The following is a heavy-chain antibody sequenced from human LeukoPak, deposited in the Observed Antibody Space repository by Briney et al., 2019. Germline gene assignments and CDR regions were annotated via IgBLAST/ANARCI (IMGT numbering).Heavy chain of an antibody. D-gene: IGHD5-18*01. Sequence: GGSLRLSCAASGFTSSGYEMNWVRQAPGKGLEWVSYISSSGSTIYYVDSVKGRFTISRDNAKNSLYLQMNSLRAEDTAVYYCAREFTDTAKIDAFDIWGQGTMVTVSS. J-gene: IGHJ3*02. CDR2: ISSSGSTI. CDR1: GFTSSGYE. CDR3: AREFTDTAKIDAFDI. V-gene: IGHV3-48*03.